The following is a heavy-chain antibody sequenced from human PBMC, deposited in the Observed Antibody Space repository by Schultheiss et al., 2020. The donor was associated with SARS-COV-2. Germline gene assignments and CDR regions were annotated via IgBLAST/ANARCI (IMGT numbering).Heavy chain of an antibody. V-gene: IGHV3-23*01. J-gene: IGHJ4*02. CDR3: TTRWSGSGSYSH. Sequence: GGSLRLSCAASGFTVSSNYMSWVRQAPGKGLEWVSSISGSGGFTYYADSVMGRFTISRDNAENTLYLQMNSLRAEDTAVYYCTTRWSGSGSYSHWGQGTLVTVSS. CDR1: GFTVSSNY. CDR2: ISGSGGFT. D-gene: IGHD3-10*01.